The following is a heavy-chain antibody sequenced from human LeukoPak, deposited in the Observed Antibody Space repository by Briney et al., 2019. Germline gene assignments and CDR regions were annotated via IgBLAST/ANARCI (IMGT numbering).Heavy chain of an antibody. J-gene: IGHJ4*02. V-gene: IGHV3-23*01. D-gene: IGHD3-10*01. CDR3: ARGGVDYYGSGTYYLMYYFDY. CDR1: GFTFSSYA. Sequence: GGSLRLSCAASGFTFSSYAMSWVRQAPGKGREWVSAISGSGGSTYYADSVKGRFTISRDNSKNTLYLQMNSLRAEDTAVYYCARGGVDYYGSGTYYLMYYFDYWGQGALVTVSS. CDR2: ISGSGGST.